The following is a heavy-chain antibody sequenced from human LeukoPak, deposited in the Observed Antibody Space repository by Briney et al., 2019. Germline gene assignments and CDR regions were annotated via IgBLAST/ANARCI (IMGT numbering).Heavy chain of an antibody. V-gene: IGHV3-23*01. CDR2: ISGSGHST. Sequence: PGGSLRLSCAASGFTFNDCGMTWVRQVSGKGLEWVSGISGSGHSTYYADSVKGRFTISRDNSKNTLYLQMNSLRADDTAVYYCAKTSTDIVVVPAAHFDYWGQGTLVTVSS. CDR1: GFTFNDCG. J-gene: IGHJ4*02. CDR3: AKTSTDIVVVPAAHFDY. D-gene: IGHD2-2*01.